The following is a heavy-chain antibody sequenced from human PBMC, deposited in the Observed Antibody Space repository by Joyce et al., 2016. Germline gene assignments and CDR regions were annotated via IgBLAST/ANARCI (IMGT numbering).Heavy chain of an antibody. V-gene: IGHV4-34*01. CDR3: ATLRTPGWYFDL. CDR2: VYFGGNT. Sequence: QVRLQQWGAGLLKPSEILSLTCAVYGGSFSGYYWSWIRQPPGKALEWIGEVYFGGNTNYNPSLKSRVTISVDPSKIHFSLKMTSVTAADMAVYYCATLRTPGWYFDLWGRGTLVTVSS. D-gene: IGHD4-23*01. CDR1: GGSFSGYY. J-gene: IGHJ2*01.